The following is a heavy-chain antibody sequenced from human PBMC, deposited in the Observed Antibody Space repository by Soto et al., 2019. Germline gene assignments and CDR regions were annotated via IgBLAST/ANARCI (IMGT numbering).Heavy chain of an antibody. V-gene: IGHV3-11*01. CDR2: ISSSGSTI. CDR1: GFSFSDYY. J-gene: IGHJ4*02. CDR3: ARDPREFFFDY. Sequence: QVQLVESGGGLIQPGGSRRLSSAASGFSFSDYYMSWIRKAPGKGLEWVSYISSSGSTIYYADSVKGRFTISRDNAKNSLYLQMNSLRAEDTAVYYCARDPREFFFDYWGQGTLVTVSS.